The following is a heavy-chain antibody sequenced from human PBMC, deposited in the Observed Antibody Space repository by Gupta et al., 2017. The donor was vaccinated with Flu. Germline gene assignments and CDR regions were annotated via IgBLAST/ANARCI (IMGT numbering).Heavy chain of an antibody. V-gene: IGHV4-59*08. J-gene: IGHJ4*01. D-gene: IGHD3-16*01. CDR2: IHYSWRT. CDR3: ARLIYDRGNYCDY. Sequence: IRQPQGRGLEWIGYIHYSWRTDYNPSLKCRVTISVDTSRNQVSLKLSSVTAADSAVYYGARLIYDRGNYCDYWGHGTLVTVSS.